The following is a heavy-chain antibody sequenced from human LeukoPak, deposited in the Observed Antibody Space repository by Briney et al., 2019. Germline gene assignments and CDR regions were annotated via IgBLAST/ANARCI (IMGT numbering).Heavy chain of an antibody. CDR3: ARQREGRYLWAFDI. Sequence: PSETLSLTCTVSGGSISSSNSYWGWIRQPPGKGLERIGSIHYSESTYYNPSLKSRVTISVDTSKNQFSLKMRSVTAADTAVYYCARQREGRYLWAFDIWGQGTIVTVSS. CDR2: IHYSEST. J-gene: IGHJ3*02. V-gene: IGHV4-39*01. CDR1: GGSISSSNSY. D-gene: IGHD3-16*01.